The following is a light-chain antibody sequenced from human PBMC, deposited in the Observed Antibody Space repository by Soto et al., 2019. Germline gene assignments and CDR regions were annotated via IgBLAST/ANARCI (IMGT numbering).Light chain of an antibody. J-gene: IGKJ3*01. Sequence: EVVLTQSPATLSLSPGERATLSCRASQSVAANYLAWYQQKRGQAPRLLIYGASSRATGLPDRFSGSGSGTDFTLTSSRLEPEDFSVYYCQQYGTAPLTFGPGTKVDIK. V-gene: IGKV3-20*01. CDR1: QSVAANY. CDR2: GAS. CDR3: QQYGTAPLT.